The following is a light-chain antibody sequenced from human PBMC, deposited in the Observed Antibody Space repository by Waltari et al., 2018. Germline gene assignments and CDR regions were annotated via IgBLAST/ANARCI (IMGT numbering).Light chain of an antibody. V-gene: IGLV2-11*01. CDR3: CSYAGSTLGV. CDR1: SSDVGGYNY. CDR2: DVS. J-gene: IGLJ3*02. Sequence: QSALTQPRSVSGSPGQSVTIPCTGTSSDVGGYNYVPWYQQHPGKAPKLMIYDVSKRPSGVPDRFSGSKSGNTASLTISGLQAEDEADYYCCSYAGSTLGVFGGGTKLTVL.